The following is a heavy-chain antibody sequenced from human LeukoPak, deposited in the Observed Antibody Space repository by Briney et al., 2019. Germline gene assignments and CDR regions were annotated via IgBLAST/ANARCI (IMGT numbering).Heavy chain of an antibody. CDR3: ARKGTAMATYWFDP. CDR1: GGSFSGYY. Sequence: SETLSLTCAVYGGSFSGYYWSWIRQPPGKGLEWIGEINHSGGTNYNPSLKSRVTISVDTSKNQFSLKLSSVTAADTAMYYCARKGTAMATYWFDPWGQGTLVTVSS. D-gene: IGHD5-18*01. J-gene: IGHJ5*02. CDR2: INHSGGT. V-gene: IGHV4-34*01.